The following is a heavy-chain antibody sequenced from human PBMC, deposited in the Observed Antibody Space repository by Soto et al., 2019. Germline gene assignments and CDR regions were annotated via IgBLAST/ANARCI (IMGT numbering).Heavy chain of an antibody. V-gene: IGHV1-18*01. CDR3: ARSPYDFWSGYFGWFDP. Sequence: ASVKVSCKASGYTFTSYGISWVRQAPGQGLEWMGWISAYNGNTNYAQKLQGRVTMTTDTSTSTAYMELRSLRSDDTAVYYCARSPYDFWSGYFGWFDPWGRGTLVTVSS. J-gene: IGHJ5*02. CDR2: ISAYNGNT. D-gene: IGHD3-3*01. CDR1: GYTFTSYG.